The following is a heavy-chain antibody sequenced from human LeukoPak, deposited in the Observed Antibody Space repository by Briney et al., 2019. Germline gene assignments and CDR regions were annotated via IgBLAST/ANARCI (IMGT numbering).Heavy chain of an antibody. D-gene: IGHD3-9*01. J-gene: IGHJ4*02. V-gene: IGHV1-2*06. Sequence: ASVKVSCKASGYTFTGYYMHWVRQAPGQGLEWMGRINPNSGGTNYAQKFQGRVTMTRDMSISTAYMELSRLRSDDTAVYYCARGSTYYDILTGYQERAYFDYWGQGTLVTVSS. CDR2: INPNSGGT. CDR1: GYTFTGYY. CDR3: ARGSTYYDILTGYQERAYFDY.